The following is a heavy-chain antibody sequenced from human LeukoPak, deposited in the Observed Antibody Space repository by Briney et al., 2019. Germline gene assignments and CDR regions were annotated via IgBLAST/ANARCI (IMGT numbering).Heavy chain of an antibody. J-gene: IGHJ6*02. CDR1: GFIISGDY. V-gene: IGHV3-74*01. CDR2: INGDGSGA. D-gene: IGHD3-10*01. CDR3: ARSFYYGSGSHGMDV. Sequence: GGSLRLSCAASGFIISGDYMHWVRQVPGQGLVWVSRINGDGSGADYADSVRGRFTISRDNAKNTLYLQMNSLRAEDTAVYYCARSFYYGSGSHGMDVWGQGTTVTVPS.